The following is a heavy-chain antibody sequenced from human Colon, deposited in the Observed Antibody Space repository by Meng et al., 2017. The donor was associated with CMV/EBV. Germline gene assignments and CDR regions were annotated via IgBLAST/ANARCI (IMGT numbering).Heavy chain of an antibody. V-gene: IGHV3-30*03. CDR2: ISGDGREQ. D-gene: IGHD5-24*01. CDR3: ARDGGGGYNQIDY. J-gene: IGHJ4*02. Sequence: AASEFIVSTYGMHWVRQAPGKWLESVPVISGDGREQYFADSIKDRFTISRDNSKNTLYLHMNSLRVQDTAVYYCARDGGGGYNQIDYWGQGSLVTV. CDR1: EFIVSTYG.